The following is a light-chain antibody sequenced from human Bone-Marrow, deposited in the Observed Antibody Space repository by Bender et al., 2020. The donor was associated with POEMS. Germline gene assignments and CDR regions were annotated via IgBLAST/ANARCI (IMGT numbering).Light chain of an antibody. CDR2: ASI. V-gene: IGLV1-40*01. CDR3: SSYTSSTTLV. J-gene: IGLJ2*01. Sequence: QSVLTQPPSVSGAPGQRVTISCTGSSSNIGAGYNVHWYQQLPGKAPKLLIYASIARPSGVSNRFSGSKSGNTASLTISGLQAEDEADYYCSSYTSSTTLVFGGGTKLTVL. CDR1: SSNIGAGYN.